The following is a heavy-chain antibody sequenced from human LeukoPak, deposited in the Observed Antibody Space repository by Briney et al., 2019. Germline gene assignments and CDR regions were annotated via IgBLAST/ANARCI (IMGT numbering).Heavy chain of an antibody. CDR3: ARIPWFGEFMVGSYYFDY. CDR1: GGSISSSSYY. CDR2: IYYSGST. V-gene: IGHV4-39*01. J-gene: IGHJ4*02. Sequence: SETLSLTCTVSGGSISSSSYYWGWIRPPPGKGLEWIGSIYYSGSTYYNPSLKSRVTISVDTSKNQFSLKLSSVTAADTAVYYCARIPWFGEFMVGSYYFDYWGQGTLVTVSS. D-gene: IGHD3-10*01.